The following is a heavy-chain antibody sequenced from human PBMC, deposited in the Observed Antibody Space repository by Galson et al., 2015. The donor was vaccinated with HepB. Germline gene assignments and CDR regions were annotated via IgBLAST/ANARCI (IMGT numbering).Heavy chain of an antibody. J-gene: IGHJ4*02. D-gene: IGHD3-10*01. Sequence: SLRLSCAASGFTFSSYAMHWVRQAPGKGLEWVAVISYDGSNKYYADSVKGRFTISRDNSKNALYLQMNSLRAEDTAVYYCARVGYYGSGSHYFDYWGQGTLVTVSS. CDR2: ISYDGSNK. CDR3: ARVGYYGSGSHYFDY. CDR1: GFTFSSYA. V-gene: IGHV3-30-3*01.